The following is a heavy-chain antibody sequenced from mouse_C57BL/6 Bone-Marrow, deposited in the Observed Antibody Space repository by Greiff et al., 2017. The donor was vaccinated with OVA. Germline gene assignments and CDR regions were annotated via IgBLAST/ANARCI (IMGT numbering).Heavy chain of an antibody. V-gene: IGHV1-81*01. CDR1: GYTFTSYG. J-gene: IGHJ4*01. CDR3: ASNYYGSGYYAMDY. D-gene: IGHD1-1*01. Sequence: QVQLQQSGAELARPGASVKLSCKASGYTFTSYGISWVKQRPGQGLEWIGEIYPRSGNTYYNEKFKGKATLTADKSSSTAYMELRSLTSEDSAVYFCASNYYGSGYYAMDYWGQGTSVTVSS. CDR2: IYPRSGNT.